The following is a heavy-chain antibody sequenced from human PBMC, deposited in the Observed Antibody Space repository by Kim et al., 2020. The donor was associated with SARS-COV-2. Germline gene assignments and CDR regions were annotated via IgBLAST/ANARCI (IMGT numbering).Heavy chain of an antibody. J-gene: IGHJ4*02. CDR3: ARDRDSIEWELLPGKSDD. Sequence: GRFTISRDNAKNSLYLQMNSLRAEDTAVYYCARDRDSIEWELLPGKSDDWGQGTLVTVSS. V-gene: IGHV3-11*06. D-gene: IGHD1-26*01.